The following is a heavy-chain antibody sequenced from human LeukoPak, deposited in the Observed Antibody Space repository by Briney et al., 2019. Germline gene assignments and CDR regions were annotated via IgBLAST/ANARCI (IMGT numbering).Heavy chain of an antibody. Sequence: ASVKVSCKASGYTFTSHGISWVRQAPGQGLEWMGWISAYNGNTNYAQKLQGRVTMTTDTSTSTAYMELRSLRSDDTAVYYCARDGDIVGATGYVDYWGQGTLVTVSS. J-gene: IGHJ4*02. CDR2: ISAYNGNT. CDR3: ARDGDIVGATGYVDY. D-gene: IGHD1-26*01. V-gene: IGHV1-18*01. CDR1: GYTFTSHG.